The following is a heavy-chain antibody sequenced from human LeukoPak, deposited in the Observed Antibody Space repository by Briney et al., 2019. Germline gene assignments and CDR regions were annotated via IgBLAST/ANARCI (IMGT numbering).Heavy chain of an antibody. Sequence: GGSLRLSCAASGFTFNNYWMHWVRQAPGKGLVRVARTNTHGTSANYADSVKGRFIISRDNANNTLYLQMNGLRDEDTGVYYALAGYYYYYMDVWGKGTTVTVSS. CDR1: GFTFNNYW. V-gene: IGHV3-74*01. CDR2: TNTHGTSA. CDR3: LAGYYYYYMDV. J-gene: IGHJ6*03. D-gene: IGHD6-13*01.